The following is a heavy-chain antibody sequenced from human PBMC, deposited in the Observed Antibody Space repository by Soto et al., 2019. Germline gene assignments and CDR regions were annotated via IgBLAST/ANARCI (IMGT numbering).Heavy chain of an antibody. J-gene: IGHJ4*02. Sequence: PSETLSLTCTVSGGSISNYYWTWIRQPPGKGLQWIGYIYYSGTTNYNPSLKSRVTISVDTSKNPYSLKLSSVTAADTAVYYCERSGPPLTEYHFWGQGVLVTVSS. V-gene: IGHV4-59*01. CDR1: GGSISNYY. CDR2: IYYSGTT. CDR3: ERSGPPLTEYHF. D-gene: IGHD3-3*02.